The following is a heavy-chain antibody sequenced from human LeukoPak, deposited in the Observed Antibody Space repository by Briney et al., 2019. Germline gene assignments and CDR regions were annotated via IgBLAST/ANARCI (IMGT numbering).Heavy chain of an antibody. CDR2: ISAYNGNT. D-gene: IGHD5-12*01. Sequence: ASVKVSCKASGYTFISYAISWVRQAPGQGLEWMGWISAYNGNTNYAQKLQGRVTMTTDTSTSTAYMELRSLRSDDTAVYYCARGRGYSGYGKRTIDYWGQGTLVTVSS. J-gene: IGHJ4*02. CDR1: GYTFISYA. CDR3: ARGRGYSGYGKRTIDY. V-gene: IGHV1-18*01.